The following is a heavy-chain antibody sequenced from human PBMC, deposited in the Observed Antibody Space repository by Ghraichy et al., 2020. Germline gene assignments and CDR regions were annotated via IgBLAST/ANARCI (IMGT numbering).Heavy chain of an antibody. D-gene: IGHD3-22*01. Sequence: SETLSLTCAVSGGSISSSNWWSWVRQPPGKGLEWIGEIYHSGSTNYNPSLKSRVTISVDKSKNQFSLKLSSVTAADTAVYYCARAKNYYDSSGYTTFDYWGQGTLVTVSS. J-gene: IGHJ4*02. CDR1: GGSISSSNW. CDR3: ARAKNYYDSSGYTTFDY. CDR2: IYHSGST. V-gene: IGHV4-4*02.